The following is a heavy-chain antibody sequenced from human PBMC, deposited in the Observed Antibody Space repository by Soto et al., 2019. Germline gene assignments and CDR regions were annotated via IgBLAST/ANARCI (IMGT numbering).Heavy chain of an antibody. J-gene: IGHJ4*02. Sequence: SETLSLTCAVSGDSIINSHWWNWVRQPPGKGLEWIGEIYHTGSTNYNPSLKSRVTISVDNSKNTLYLQMNSLRAEDTAVYYCAKSGEVVVMTTYFDYWGQGTLVTVSS. D-gene: IGHD3-22*01. CDR2: IYHTGST. CDR1: GDSIINSHW. V-gene: IGHV4-4*02. CDR3: AKSGEVVVMTTYFDY.